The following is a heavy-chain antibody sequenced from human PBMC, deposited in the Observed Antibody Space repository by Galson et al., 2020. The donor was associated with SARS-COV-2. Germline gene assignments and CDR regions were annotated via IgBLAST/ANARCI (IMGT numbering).Heavy chain of an antibody. Sequence: SQTISLTCAVYGGSFSDYSWTWVRQPPGKGLEWIGEISHSGNTNYSPSLKGRVFMSVDTSKNQFSLKLKSVTAADTAVYFCARGGSRPIMAFDYYYFYMDVWGKGTTVTVSS. D-gene: IGHD3-10*01. CDR2: ISHSGNT. V-gene: IGHV4-34*01. J-gene: IGHJ6*03. CDR1: GGSFSDYS. CDR3: ARGGSRPIMAFDYYYFYMDV.